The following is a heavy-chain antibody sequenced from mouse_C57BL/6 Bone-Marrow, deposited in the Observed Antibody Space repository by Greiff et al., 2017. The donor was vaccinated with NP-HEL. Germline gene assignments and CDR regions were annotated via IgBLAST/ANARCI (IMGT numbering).Heavy chain of an antibody. CDR2: ISSGGDYI. J-gene: IGHJ4*01. Sequence: EVKLMESGEGLVKPGGSLKLSCAASGFTFSSYAMSWVRQTPEKRLEWVANISSGGDYIYYADTVKGRFTISRDNARNTLYLQMSSLKSEDTAKYYCTRGRYYYAMDYWDQGNAVTVTS. D-gene: IGHD1-1*01. V-gene: IGHV5-9-1*02. CDR1: GFTFSSYA. CDR3: TRGRYYYAMDY.